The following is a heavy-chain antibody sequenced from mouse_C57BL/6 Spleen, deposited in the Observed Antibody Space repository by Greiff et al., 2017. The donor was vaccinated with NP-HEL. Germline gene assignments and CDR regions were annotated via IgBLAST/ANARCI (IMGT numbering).Heavy chain of an antibody. CDR3: ARRDWDGGFAY. D-gene: IGHD4-1*01. CDR1: GYTFTTYP. J-gene: IGHJ3*01. V-gene: IGHV1-47*01. Sequence: QVQLLQSGAELVKPGASVKMSCTASGYTFTTYPIEWMKQNHGKRLEWIGNFHPYNDDTKYNEKFKGKATLTVEKSSSTVYLQLSRFTSDDSAVYYCARRDWDGGFAYWGQGTLVTVSA. CDR2: FHPYNDDT.